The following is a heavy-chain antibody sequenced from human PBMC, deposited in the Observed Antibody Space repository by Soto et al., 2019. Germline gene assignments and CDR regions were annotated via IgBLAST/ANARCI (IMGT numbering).Heavy chain of an antibody. Sequence: ASVKVSCKASGYTFTVYYMHWVRQAPGQGLEWMGWINPNSGGTNYAQKFQGRVTMTRDTSISTAYMELSRLRSDDTAVYYCARDRVYDILTGYYRGIAGYYVMDVWGQGTPVPVS. CDR3: ARDRVYDILTGYYRGIAGYYVMDV. CDR2: INPNSGGT. CDR1: GYTFTVYY. V-gene: IGHV1-2*02. J-gene: IGHJ6*02. D-gene: IGHD3-9*01.